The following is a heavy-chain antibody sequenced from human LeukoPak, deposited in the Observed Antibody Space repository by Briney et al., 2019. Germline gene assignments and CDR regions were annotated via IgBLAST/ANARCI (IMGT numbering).Heavy chain of an antibody. J-gene: IGHJ4*02. V-gene: IGHV3-7*05. CDR3: ARNGRRTTVTSDV. D-gene: IGHD4-17*01. CDR1: GFMLSSYW. Sequence: GGSLRLSCEASGFMLSSYWMTWVRQAPGKGLEWVAKINQDGSDKHYVDSVKGRFTISRDNSKSTLYLQMNSLRDEDTALYYCARNGRRTTVTSDVWGQGTLVTVSS. CDR2: INQDGSDK.